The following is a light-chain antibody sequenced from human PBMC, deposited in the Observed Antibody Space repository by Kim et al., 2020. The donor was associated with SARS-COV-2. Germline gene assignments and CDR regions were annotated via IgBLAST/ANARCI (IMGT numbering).Light chain of an antibody. CDR3: QVWDSSSDHWV. Sequence: APGKPARITCGGNNIGSKSGHWYQQKPGQAPVLVIYYDSDRPSGIPERFSGSNSGNTATLTISRVEAGDEADYYCQVWDSSSDHWVFGGGTQLTVL. V-gene: IGLV3-21*04. CDR2: YDS. J-gene: IGLJ3*02. CDR1: NIGSKS.